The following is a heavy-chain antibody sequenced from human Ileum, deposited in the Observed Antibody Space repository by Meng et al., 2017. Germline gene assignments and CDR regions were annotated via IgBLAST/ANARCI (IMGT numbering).Heavy chain of an antibody. D-gene: IGHD3-22*01. Sequence: HLAESGPGLVKPHPTLSLTCTVTGDSISRGDHYWTWSRQHPGKGLEWIGYFYFSGSTYYNPSLKSRVSISVDTSKNQFSLRMSSVTAADTAVYYCARYYYDSSGVTWFDPWGQGTLVTVSS. CDR2: FYFSGST. J-gene: IGHJ5*02. V-gene: IGHV4-31*03. CDR1: GDSISRGDHY. CDR3: ARYYYDSSGVTWFDP.